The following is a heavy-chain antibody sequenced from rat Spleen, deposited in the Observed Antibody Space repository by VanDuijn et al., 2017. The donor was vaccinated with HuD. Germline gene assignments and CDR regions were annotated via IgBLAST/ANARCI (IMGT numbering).Heavy chain of an antibody. D-gene: IGHD1-6*01. CDR1: GFTFSDYY. J-gene: IGHJ2*01. Sequence: EVQLVESGGGLVQPGRSLKLSCAASGFTFSDYYMAWVRQAPTKGLEWVASISPSGGSTYYPDSVKGRFTISRDNAKSTQYLQMDSLRSEDTATYYCATAYTTDYYYYFDYWGQGVMVTVSS. V-gene: IGHV5-27*01. CDR2: ISPSGGST. CDR3: ATAYTTDYYYYFDY.